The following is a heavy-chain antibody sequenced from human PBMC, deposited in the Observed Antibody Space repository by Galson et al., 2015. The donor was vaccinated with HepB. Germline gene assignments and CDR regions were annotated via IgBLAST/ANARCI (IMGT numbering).Heavy chain of an antibody. CDR2: IFWNDDK. CDR1: GFSLSTSGDA. Sequence: PALVKPTQTLTLTCAFSGFSLSTSGDAVGWIRQPPGKALEWLALIFWNDDKRYSPSLKSRLTVTKDTSKNQVVLTMTSMDPMDTATYYCAHILSYTSGWDTWGQGTLVTVSP. V-gene: IGHV2-5*01. J-gene: IGHJ4*02. CDR3: AHILSYTSGWDT. D-gene: IGHD6-19*01.